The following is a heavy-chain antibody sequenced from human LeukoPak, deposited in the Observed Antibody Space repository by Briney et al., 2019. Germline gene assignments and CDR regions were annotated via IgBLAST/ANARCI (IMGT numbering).Heavy chain of an antibody. CDR3: ARDPIVGATGVGFDY. J-gene: IGHJ4*02. CDR1: GGSISSGGYY. V-gene: IGHV4-30-2*01. Sequence: SETLSLTCTVSGGSISSGGYYWSWIRQPPRKGLEWIGYIYHSGSTYYNPSLKSRVTISVDRSKNQFSLKLSSVTAADTAVYYCARDPIVGATGVGFDYWGQGTLVTVSS. CDR2: IYHSGST. D-gene: IGHD1-26*01.